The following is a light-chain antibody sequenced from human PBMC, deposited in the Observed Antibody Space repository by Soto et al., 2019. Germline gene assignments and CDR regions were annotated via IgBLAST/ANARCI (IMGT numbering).Light chain of an antibody. CDR2: LAS. CDR1: ESLLHSHEHNY. Sequence: DSVRTQTPLSQPVIPGEPASISCRSSESLLHSHEHNYLDWYLQKPGQSPHLLICLASNRASGVPDRCSGSGPGTNFTLKISGVEAQDVRVYYCIQALHTFGGGTKVDIK. J-gene: IGKJ4*01. V-gene: IGKV2-28*01. CDR3: IQALHT.